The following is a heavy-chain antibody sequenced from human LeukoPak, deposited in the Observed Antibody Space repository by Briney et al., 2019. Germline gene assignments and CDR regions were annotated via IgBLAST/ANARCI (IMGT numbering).Heavy chain of an antibody. CDR2: MTRYGNT. Sequence: SETLSLTCGVSGGSLSGYYWSWIRQAPGKGLEWVGEMTRYGNTNYNPSLKSRVTISGDASKSQISLQLSSVSAADTAVYYCARLDELVDDYWYFDLWGRGTLVTVSS. CDR3: ARLDELVDDYWYFDL. CDR1: GGSLSGYY. D-gene: IGHD2-21*01. J-gene: IGHJ2*01. V-gene: IGHV4-34*01.